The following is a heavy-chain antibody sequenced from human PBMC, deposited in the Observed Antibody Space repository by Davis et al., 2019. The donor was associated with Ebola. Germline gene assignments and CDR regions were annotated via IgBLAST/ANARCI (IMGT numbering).Heavy chain of an antibody. CDR2: ISYDGSIK. J-gene: IGHJ6*04. V-gene: IGHV3-30*18. CDR3: AKSGLSFGVVKYHYGMDV. Sequence: GESLKISCAASGFIFSTYAMHWVRQAPGKGLEWVAVISYDGSIKEYADSLKGRFSVSRDNSKSTVYLEMNSLRAEDTAVYYCAKSGLSFGVVKYHYGMDVWGKGTTVTVSS. D-gene: IGHD3-3*01. CDR1: GFIFSTYA.